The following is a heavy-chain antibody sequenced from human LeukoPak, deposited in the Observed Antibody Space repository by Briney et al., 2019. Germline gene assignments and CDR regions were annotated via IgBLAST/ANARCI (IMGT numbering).Heavy chain of an antibody. Sequence: GGSLRLSCAESGFSFTTYGMHWARQAPDKGLEWVAFIQNDEIDKFYADSVKGRFTVSRDNSKNTLYLQMNSLRVEDTAVYYCAKERKLLPFDCWGQGTLVTVSS. J-gene: IGHJ4*02. CDR2: IQNDEIDK. V-gene: IGHV3-30*02. CDR1: GFSFTTYG. CDR3: AKERKLLPFDC. D-gene: IGHD4-23*01.